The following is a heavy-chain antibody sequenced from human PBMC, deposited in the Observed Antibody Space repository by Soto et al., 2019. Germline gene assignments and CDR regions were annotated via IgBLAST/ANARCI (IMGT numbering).Heavy chain of an antibody. J-gene: IGHJ6*02. CDR1: GFTFSSYA. D-gene: IGHD2-2*01. CDR3: AKNVIVPAATKNYYYYGMDV. CDR2: ISGSGGST. V-gene: IGHV3-23*01. Sequence: GGSLRLSCAASGFTFSSYAMSWVRQAPGKGLEWVSAISGSGGSTYYADSVKGRFTISRDNSKNTLYLQMNSLRAEDTAVYYCAKNVIVPAATKNYYYYGMDVWGQGTTVTVSS.